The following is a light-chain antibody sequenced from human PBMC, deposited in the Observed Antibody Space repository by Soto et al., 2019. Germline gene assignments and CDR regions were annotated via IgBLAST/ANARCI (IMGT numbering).Light chain of an antibody. Sequence: EIAMTKSPANLSVPPGERATLSCRAGQSVSSNLAWYQQKPGQGPRLLIYVASTRATGIPARFSGGGSGTEFTLTISSLQSEDFAVYYCQQYNKWPPYSFGQGTKVDI. CDR1: QSVSSN. CDR3: QQYNKWPPYS. J-gene: IGKJ2*01. V-gene: IGKV3-15*01. CDR2: VAS.